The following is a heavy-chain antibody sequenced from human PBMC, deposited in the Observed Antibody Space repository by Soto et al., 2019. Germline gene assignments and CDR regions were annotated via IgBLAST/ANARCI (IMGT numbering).Heavy chain of an antibody. CDR2: IDWDDDN. CDR3: ARMFHCSGSTCPFDY. CDR1: GFSLSTSGMR. J-gene: IGHJ4*02. D-gene: IGHD2-15*01. V-gene: IGHV2-70*04. Sequence: SGPTLVNPTQTLTLTCTFSGFSLSTSGMRVSWIRQPPAKALEWLARIDWDDDNIYNTSLKTRLTISKDSSKNQVVLTMTNMDPVDTATYYCARMFHCSGSTCPFDYWGQGALVTVSS.